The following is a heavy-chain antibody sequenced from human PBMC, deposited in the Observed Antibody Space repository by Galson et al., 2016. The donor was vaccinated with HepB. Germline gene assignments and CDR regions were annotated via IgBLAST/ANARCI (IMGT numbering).Heavy chain of an antibody. CDR1: GGSISPYY. J-gene: IGHJ3*01. Sequence: ETLSLTCTVSGGSISPYYWSWIRQPPGRGLEWIGYISHSGYSNYNPSLKSRVTISVDTSKKQFSLKVTSVTAADTAVYYCARGPTHLRLNDAFDLWGQGTMVSVSS. V-gene: IGHV4-59*01. CDR3: ARGPTHLRLNDAFDL. D-gene: IGHD3-16*01. CDR2: ISHSGYS.